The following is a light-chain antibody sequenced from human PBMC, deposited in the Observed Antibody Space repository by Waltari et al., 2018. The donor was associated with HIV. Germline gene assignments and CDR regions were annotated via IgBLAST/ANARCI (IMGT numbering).Light chain of an antibody. Sequence: DIQLTQSPSFLSASVGDRVTITCRASQAINNYLALYQQKPGKAPKLLIYATSTLQSGVPSRFSGSGSGTEFSLTVSSLQPEDFATYYCQQLNNYPHTFGQGTKLEIK. CDR2: ATS. CDR3: QQLNNYPHT. V-gene: IGKV1-9*01. J-gene: IGKJ2*01. CDR1: QAINNY.